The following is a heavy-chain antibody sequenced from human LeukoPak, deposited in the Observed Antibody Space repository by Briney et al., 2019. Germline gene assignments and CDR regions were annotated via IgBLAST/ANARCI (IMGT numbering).Heavy chain of an antibody. CDR3: ARVAMTVVPKRAFDI. CDR1: GGSFSGYY. D-gene: IGHD3-22*01. Sequence: SETLSLTCAVYGGSFSGYYWSWIRQPPGKGLEWIGSIYYSGSTYYNPSPKSRVTISVDTSKNQFSLKLSSVTAADTAVYYCARVAMTVVPKRAFDIWGQGTMVTVSS. V-gene: IGHV4-34*01. J-gene: IGHJ3*02. CDR2: IYYSGST.